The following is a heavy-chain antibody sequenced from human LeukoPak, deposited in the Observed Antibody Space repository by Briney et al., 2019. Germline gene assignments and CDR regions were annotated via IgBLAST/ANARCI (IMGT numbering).Heavy chain of an antibody. D-gene: IGHD3-16*01. CDR3: ARVLKSWTFGGSPSWTIDY. CDR1: GGSIESYY. J-gene: IGHJ4*02. CDR2: IAASGTT. V-gene: IGHV4-4*08. Sequence: SETLSLTCSVSGGSIESYYWSWIRQPPGKGLEFIGYIAASGTTKHNPSLKSRVTLSMDTSKNQFSLKLRSVTAADTAVYYCARVLKSWTFGGSPSWTIDYWGQGTLVTVSS.